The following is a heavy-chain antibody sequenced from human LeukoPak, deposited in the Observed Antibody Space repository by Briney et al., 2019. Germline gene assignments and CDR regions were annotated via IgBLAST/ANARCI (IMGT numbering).Heavy chain of an antibody. J-gene: IGHJ4*02. CDR1: GCSVTAYY. Sequence: TASETLSLTCTVSGCSVTAYYWSWIRQPPGKTLEWIGYVYHSGSTDYNPSLKSRVSMSIDTSKNQFFLRLRSVTAADTAIYYCARVPAQYYFDFWGQGALVTVSS. CDR3: ARVPAQYYFDF. D-gene: IGHD2/OR15-2a*01. V-gene: IGHV4-59*02. CDR2: VYHSGST.